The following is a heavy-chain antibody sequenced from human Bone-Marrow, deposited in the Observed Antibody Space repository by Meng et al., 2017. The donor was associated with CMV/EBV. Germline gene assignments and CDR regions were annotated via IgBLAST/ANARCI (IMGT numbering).Heavy chain of an antibody. CDR1: GYTFTDYT. V-gene: IGHV1-2*02. J-gene: IGHJ4*02. CDR3: ARDVSLAGADLDF. CDR2: INPSTGGT. Sequence: ASVKVSCKASGYTFTDYTLHWVRQAPGQGLDWMGWINPSTGGTRFAPKFQARVTMTRDTSNSTVYIALSGLTSDDTAFYYCARDVSLAGADLDFWGQGTLVTVSS. D-gene: IGHD6-19*01.